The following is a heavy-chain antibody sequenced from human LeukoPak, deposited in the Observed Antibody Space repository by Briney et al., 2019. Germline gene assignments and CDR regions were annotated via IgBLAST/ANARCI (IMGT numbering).Heavy chain of an antibody. V-gene: IGHV3-48*04. Sequence: RAGGSLRLSCAASGFTFSSYSMNWVRQAPGKGLEWVSYISSSSSTIYYADSVKGRFTISRDNAKNSLYLQMNSLRAEDTAVYYCASVRSTVTTGSFDYWGQGTLVTVSS. CDR1: GFTFSSYS. J-gene: IGHJ4*02. D-gene: IGHD4-17*01. CDR3: ASVRSTVTTGSFDY. CDR2: ISSSSSTI.